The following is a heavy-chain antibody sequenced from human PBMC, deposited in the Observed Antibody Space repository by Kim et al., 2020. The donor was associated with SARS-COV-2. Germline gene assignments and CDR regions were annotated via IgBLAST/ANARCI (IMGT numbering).Heavy chain of an antibody. Sequence: GGSLRLSCAASGFTFSSYGMHWVRQAPGKGLEWVAVISYDGSNKYYADSVKGRFTISRDNSKNTLYLQMNSLRAEDTAVYYCARDISDIGDIVVVPAATHYYCGMDVWGQGTTVTVSS. CDR3: ARDISDIGDIVVVPAATHYYCGMDV. CDR1: GFTFSSYG. J-gene: IGHJ6*02. CDR2: ISYDGSNK. D-gene: IGHD2-2*01. V-gene: IGHV3-33*05.